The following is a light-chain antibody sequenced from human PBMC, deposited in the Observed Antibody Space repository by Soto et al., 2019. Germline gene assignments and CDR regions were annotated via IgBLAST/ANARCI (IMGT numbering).Light chain of an antibody. V-gene: IGLV2-23*01. CDR3: CSYAGSSTSHVV. CDR1: SSDVGSYNL. CDR2: EGS. Sequence: QSVLTQPASVSGSPGQSITISCTGTSSDVGSYNLVSWYQQHPGKAHKLMIYEGSKRPSGVSNRFSGSKSGNTASLTISGLQAEDEADYYCCSYAGSSTSHVVFGGGTKLTVL. J-gene: IGLJ2*01.